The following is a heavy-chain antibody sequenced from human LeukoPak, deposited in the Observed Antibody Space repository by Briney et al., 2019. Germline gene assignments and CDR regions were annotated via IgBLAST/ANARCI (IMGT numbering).Heavy chain of an antibody. CDR3: ARVRWSEYGSGSYPYMDV. Sequence: GASVKVSCKASGYTFTGYYMHWVRQAPGQGLEWMGWINPNSGGTNYAQKFQGRVTMTRDTSISTAYMELSRLRSDDTAVYYCARVRWSEYGSGSYPYMDVWGKGTTVTISS. CDR1: GYTFTGYY. J-gene: IGHJ6*03. D-gene: IGHD3-10*01. V-gene: IGHV1-2*02. CDR2: INPNSGGT.